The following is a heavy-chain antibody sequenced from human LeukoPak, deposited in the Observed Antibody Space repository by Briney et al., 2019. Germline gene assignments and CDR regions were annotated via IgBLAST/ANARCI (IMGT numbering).Heavy chain of an antibody. D-gene: IGHD6-19*01. V-gene: IGHV3-7*01. CDR1: GFIFSSYS. J-gene: IGHJ3*02. Sequence: GGSLRLSCAASGFIFSSYSMSWVRQAPGKGLEWVANIKQDGSEKYYVDSVKGRFTISRDNAKNSLYLQMNSLRAEDTAVYYCARDSSSGWYWGAFDIWGQGTMVTVSS. CDR2: IKQDGSEK. CDR3: ARDSSSGWYWGAFDI.